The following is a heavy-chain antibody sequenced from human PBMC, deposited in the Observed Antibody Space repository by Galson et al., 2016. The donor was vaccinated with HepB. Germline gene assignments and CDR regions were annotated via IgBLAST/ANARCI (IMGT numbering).Heavy chain of an antibody. CDR3: TRGASSGRFDY. J-gene: IGHJ2*01. CDR2: IIPIFNTP. V-gene: IGHV1-69*06. CDR1: GGTFSSYA. Sequence: SVKVSCKASGGTFSSYAISWVRQAPGQGLEWMGGIIPIFNTPNYAQKFQGRVTITADKSTSTTYMELSSLRSEDTALYYCTRGASSGRFDYWGRGTLVTVSS. D-gene: IGHD3-9*01.